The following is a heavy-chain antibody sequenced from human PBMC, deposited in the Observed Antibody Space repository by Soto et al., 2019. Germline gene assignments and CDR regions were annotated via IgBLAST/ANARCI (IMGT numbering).Heavy chain of an antibody. Sequence: PGGSLRLSCAASGFTFSNAWMSWVSQAPGKGLEWVGRIKSKTDGGTTDYAAPVKGRFTISRDVSKNTLYLQMNTLKTEDTAVYYCTTRLLQLVQDYWGQGTLVTVSS. J-gene: IGHJ4*02. CDR3: TTRLLQLVQDY. CDR2: IKSKTDGGTT. V-gene: IGHV3-15*01. D-gene: IGHD6-6*01. CDR1: GFTFSNAW.